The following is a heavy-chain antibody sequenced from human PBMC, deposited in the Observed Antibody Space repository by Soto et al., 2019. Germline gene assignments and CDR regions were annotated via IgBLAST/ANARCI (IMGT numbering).Heavy chain of an antibody. CDR2: ISAYNGNT. CDR3: ARDRIEWELTYYYYYYGMDV. D-gene: IGHD1-26*01. J-gene: IGHJ6*02. V-gene: IGHV1-18*01. Sequence: ASVKVSCTASGYTFTSYGISWVRQAPGQGLEWMGWISAYNGNTNYAQKLQGRVTMTTDTSTSTAYMELRSLRSDDTAVYYCARDRIEWELTYYYYYYGMDVWGQGTTVTVSS. CDR1: GYTFTSYG.